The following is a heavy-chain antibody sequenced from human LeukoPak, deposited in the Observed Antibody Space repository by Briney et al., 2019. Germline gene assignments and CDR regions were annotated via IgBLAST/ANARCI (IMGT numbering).Heavy chain of an antibody. CDR3: ARLTYDSSGYLQYYFDY. J-gene: IGHJ4*02. Sequence: SETLSLTCTVSGGSISSYYWSWIRQPPGKGLEWIGYIYYSGSTNYNPSLKSRVTISVDTSKNQFSLKLSSVTAADTAVYYCARLTYDSSGYLQYYFDYWGQGTLVTVSS. CDR1: GGSISSYY. V-gene: IGHV4-59*08. CDR2: IYYSGST. D-gene: IGHD3-22*01.